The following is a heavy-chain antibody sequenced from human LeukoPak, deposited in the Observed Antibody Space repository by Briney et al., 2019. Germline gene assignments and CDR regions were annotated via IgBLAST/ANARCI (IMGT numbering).Heavy chain of an antibody. CDR3: ARDPVVDYYFDY. Sequence: GGSLGLSCAASGFTFSSYAMHWVRQAPGKGLEWVAVISYDGSNKYYADSVKGRFTISRDNSKNTLYLQMNSLRAEDTAVYYCARDPVVDYYFDYWGQGTLVTVSS. CDR2: ISYDGSNK. D-gene: IGHD2-2*01. CDR1: GFTFSSYA. V-gene: IGHV3-30-3*01. J-gene: IGHJ4*02.